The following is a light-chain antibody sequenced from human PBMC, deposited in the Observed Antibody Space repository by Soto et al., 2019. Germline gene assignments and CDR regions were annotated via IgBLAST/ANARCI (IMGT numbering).Light chain of an antibody. CDR2: AAS. V-gene: IGKV1D-12*01. CDR3: QQANSFPFT. J-gene: IGKJ3*01. CDR1: QDISTW. Sequence: DIQMTQSPSSVSASVGDRVTITCRASQDISTWLAWYQQKPGKAPKLLIYAASTLEGGVPSRFSGSVSGRDFTLTISSLQPEDVATYFCQQANSFPFTFGPGTKVDI.